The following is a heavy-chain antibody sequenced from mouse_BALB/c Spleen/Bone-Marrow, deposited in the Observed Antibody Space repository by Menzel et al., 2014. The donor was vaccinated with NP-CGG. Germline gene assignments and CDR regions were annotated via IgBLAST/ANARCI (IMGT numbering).Heavy chain of an antibody. Sequence: QVQLQQSGAEVGKPGASVKVSCKASGYTFTNYWMQWVKQRPGQGLEWIGEIEPSDSYTNYNQDFKGKATLTVDKSSSTAYMQLSSLTSEDSVVYYCARGRTTVVSDYWGQGTSLTVSS. CDR2: IEPSDSYT. V-gene: IGHV1-69*02. CDR3: ARGRTTVVSDY. D-gene: IGHD1-1*01. CDR1: GYTFTNYW. J-gene: IGHJ2*02.